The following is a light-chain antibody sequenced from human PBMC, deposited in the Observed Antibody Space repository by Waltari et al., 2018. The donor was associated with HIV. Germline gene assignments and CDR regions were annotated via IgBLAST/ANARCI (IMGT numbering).Light chain of an antibody. CDR3: QQFVGPPPIT. Sequence: EIVLTQSPSTLSLSPGERATLSCRASQSIRSSFLAWYQQKPGQAPRLLIYRASIRATGIPDRFSGSGSGTDFTLTISRLEPEDFAVYHCQQFVGPPPITFGQGTRLEIK. V-gene: IGKV3-20*01. J-gene: IGKJ5*01. CDR1: QSIRSSF. CDR2: RAS.